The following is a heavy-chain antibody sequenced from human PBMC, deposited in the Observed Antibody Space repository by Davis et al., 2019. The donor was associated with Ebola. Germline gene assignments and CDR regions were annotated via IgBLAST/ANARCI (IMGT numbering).Heavy chain of an antibody. J-gene: IGHJ4*02. CDR2: INHSGST. CDR3: ARSHSDWLLPFDY. D-gene: IGHD3-9*01. Sequence: MPGGSLRLSCAVYGGSFSGYYWSWIRQPPGKGLEWIGEINHSGSTNYNPSLKSRVTISVDTSKNQFSLRLNSVTAADTGVYYCARSHSDWLLPFDYWGQGTLATVSS. V-gene: IGHV4-34*01. CDR1: GGSFSGYY.